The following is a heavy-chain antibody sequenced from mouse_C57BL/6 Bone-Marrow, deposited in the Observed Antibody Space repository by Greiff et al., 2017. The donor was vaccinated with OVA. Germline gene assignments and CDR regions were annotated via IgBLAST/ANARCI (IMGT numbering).Heavy chain of an antibody. D-gene: IGHD1-1*01. Sequence: QVQLQQPGAELVKPGASVKLSCKASGYTFTSYWMQWVKQRPGQGLEWIGEIDPSDSYTNYNQKFKGKATLTVDTSSSTAYMQLSSLTSEDSAVYYCAILYDYGSSPRYFDVWGTGTTVTVSA. CDR3: AILYDYGSSPRYFDV. CDR2: IDPSDSYT. J-gene: IGHJ1*03. CDR1: GYTFTSYW. V-gene: IGHV1-50*01.